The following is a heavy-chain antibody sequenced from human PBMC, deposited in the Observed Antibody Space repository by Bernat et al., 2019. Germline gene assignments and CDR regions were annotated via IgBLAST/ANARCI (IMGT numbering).Heavy chain of an antibody. CDR3: AKDGAARPWPRFDY. Sequence: EVQLLESGGGLVQPGGSLRLSCAASGFIFSSNAMSWVRQAPEKGLEWVSTISHDGCTYYADSVKGRFTISKDNSKNTLYLQMDSLRAEDTAVYYCAKDGAARPWPRFDYWGEGTLITVSS. D-gene: IGHD6-6*01. J-gene: IGHJ4*02. V-gene: IGHV3-23*01. CDR2: ISHDGCT. CDR1: GFIFSSNA.